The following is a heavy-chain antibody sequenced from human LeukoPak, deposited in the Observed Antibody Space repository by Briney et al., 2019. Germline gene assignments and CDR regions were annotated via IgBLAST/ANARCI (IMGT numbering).Heavy chain of an antibody. CDR1: GYTFTSYG. CDR2: ISAYNGNT. D-gene: IGHD3-3*01. V-gene: IGHV1-18*01. J-gene: IGHJ5*02. CDR3: ARAIPYYDFWSGPSRIWFDP. Sequence: ASVKVSCKASGYTFTSYGISWVRQAPGQGLEWMGWISAYNGNTNYAQKLQGRVTMTTDTSTSTAYMELRSLRSDDTAVYYCARAIPYYDFWSGPSRIWFDPWGQGTLVTASS.